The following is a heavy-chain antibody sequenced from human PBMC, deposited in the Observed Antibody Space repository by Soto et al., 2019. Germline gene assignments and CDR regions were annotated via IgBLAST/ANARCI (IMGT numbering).Heavy chain of an antibody. J-gene: IGHJ4*02. CDR1: GGSLISGY. CDR2: ISYSVNT. Sequence: NPPDTLSLTCIVSGGSLISGYWSWIRQPPGKGLEWIGYISYSVNTNYNPSLKSRVTMSVDTPKNQFSLRLSSVTTADTAVYYCAGLRGYAGSPIDYWGQGTLVTVSS. V-gene: IGHV4-59*07. CDR3: AGLRGYAGSPIDY. D-gene: IGHD2-15*01.